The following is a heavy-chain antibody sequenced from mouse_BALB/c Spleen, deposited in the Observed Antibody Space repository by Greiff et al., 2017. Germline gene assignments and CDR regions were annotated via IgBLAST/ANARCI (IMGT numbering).Heavy chain of an antibody. V-gene: IGHV5-6-5*01. CDR3: ARDYGYPYYYAMDY. D-gene: IGHD1-2*01. J-gene: IGHJ4*01. CDR1: GFTFSSYA. CDR2: ISSGGST. Sequence: EVKLMESGGGLVKPGGSLKLSCAASGFTFSSYAMSWVRQPPEKRLEWVASISSGGSTYYPDSVKGRFTISRDNARNILYLQMSSLRSEDTAMYYCARDYGYPYYYAMDYWGQGTSVTVSS.